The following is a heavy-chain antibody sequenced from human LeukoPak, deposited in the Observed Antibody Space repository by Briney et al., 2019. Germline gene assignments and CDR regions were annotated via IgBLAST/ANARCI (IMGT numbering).Heavy chain of an antibody. CDR1: GGSISSSSYY. Sequence: PSETLSLTCTVSGGSISSSSYYWGWIRQPPGKGLEWIGSIYYSGSTYYNPSLKSRVTISVDTSKNQFSLKLSSVTAADTAVYYCAYSSGWLNWFDPWGQGTLVTVSS. D-gene: IGHD6-19*01. CDR3: AYSSGWLNWFDP. J-gene: IGHJ5*02. V-gene: IGHV4-39*07. CDR2: IYYSGST.